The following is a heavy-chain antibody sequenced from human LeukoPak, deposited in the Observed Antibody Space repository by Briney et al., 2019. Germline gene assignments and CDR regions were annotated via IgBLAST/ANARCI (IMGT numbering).Heavy chain of an antibody. D-gene: IGHD1-26*01. CDR1: GFTFSSYG. V-gene: IGHV3-30*02. Sequence: SGGSLRLSCAASGFTFSSYGMHWVRQAPGKGLEWVAFIRYDGSNKYYADSVKGRFTISRDNSKNTLYLQMSSLRSEDTAVYYCATSLEAIGWESDSDAYFQHWGQGTLVTVSS. CDR2: IRYDGSNK. J-gene: IGHJ1*01. CDR3: ATSLEAIGWESDSDAYFQH.